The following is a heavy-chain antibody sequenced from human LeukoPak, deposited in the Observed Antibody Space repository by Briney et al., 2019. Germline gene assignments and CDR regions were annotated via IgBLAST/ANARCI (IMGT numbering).Heavy chain of an antibody. V-gene: IGHV4-59*11. CDR3: ARDGGQDILDGFDI. CDR1: VGSICSPY. Sequence: SETLSLTRTLSVGSICSPYRCWIRPPPRKGLEWIGYLYYSGWTHYTHSLKSRVTISLDTFTNQLSLNQCSVTAADPPAYKCARDGGQDILDGFDIWGQGTMVTVSS. CDR2: LYYSGWT. D-gene: IGHD2-15*01. J-gene: IGHJ3*02.